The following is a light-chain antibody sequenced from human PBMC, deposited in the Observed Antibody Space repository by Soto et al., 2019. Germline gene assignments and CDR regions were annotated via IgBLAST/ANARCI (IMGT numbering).Light chain of an antibody. V-gene: IGKV3-20*01. J-gene: IGKJ1*01. CDR3: QQYGSSPET. CDR2: GAS. Sequence: EIVLTQSPGTLSLSPGERATLSCRASQSVSSSYLAWYQQKPGQAHRLLIYGASSRATGIPDRFSGSGSGTDFTLTISRLEPEDFAVYYCQQYGSSPETFGQGTKV. CDR1: QSVSSSY.